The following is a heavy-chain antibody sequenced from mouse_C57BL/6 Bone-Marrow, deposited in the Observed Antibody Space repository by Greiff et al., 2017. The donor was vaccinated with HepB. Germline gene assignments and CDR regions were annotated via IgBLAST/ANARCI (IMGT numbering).Heavy chain of an antibody. V-gene: IGHV1-80*01. Sequence: QVQLQQSGAELVKPGASVKISCKASGYAFSSYWMNWVKQRPGKGLEWIGQIYPGDGDTNYNEKFKGKATLTADKSSSTAYMQLSSLTSEDSAVYFCASLLLRLGFAYWGQGTLVTVSA. CDR3: ASLLLRLGFAY. CDR2: IYPGDGDT. D-gene: IGHD2-9*01. CDR1: GYAFSSYW. J-gene: IGHJ3*01.